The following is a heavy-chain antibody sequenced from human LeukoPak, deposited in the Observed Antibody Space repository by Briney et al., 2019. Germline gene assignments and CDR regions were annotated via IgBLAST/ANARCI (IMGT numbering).Heavy chain of an antibody. CDR2: INHSGST. CDR3: ARLPGSGSDPRDY. J-gene: IGHJ4*02. V-gene: IGHV4-34*01. Sequence: SETLSLTCAVYGGSFSGYYWSWIRQPPGKGLEWIGEINHSGSTNYNPSLKSRVTISVDTSKNQFSLQLSSVTAADTAVYYCARLPGSGSDPRDYWGQGTLVTVSS. D-gene: IGHD3-10*01. CDR1: GGSFSGYY.